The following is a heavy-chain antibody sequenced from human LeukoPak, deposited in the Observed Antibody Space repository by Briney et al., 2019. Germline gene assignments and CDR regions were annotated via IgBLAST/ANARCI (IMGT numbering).Heavy chain of an antibody. J-gene: IGHJ6*02. V-gene: IGHV4-59*08. Sequence: SETLSLTCTVSGGSISSYYWSWIRQPPGKGLEWIGYIYYSGSTNYNPSLKSRVTISVDTSKNQFSLKLSSVTAVDTAVYYCARHSSGWSYYYYGMDVWGQGTTVTVSS. D-gene: IGHD6-19*01. CDR3: ARHSSGWSYYYYGMDV. CDR2: IYYSGST. CDR1: GGSISSYY.